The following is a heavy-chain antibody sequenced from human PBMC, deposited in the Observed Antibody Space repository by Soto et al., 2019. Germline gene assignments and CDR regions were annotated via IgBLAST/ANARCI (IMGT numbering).Heavy chain of an antibody. CDR2: IIPIFGTA. D-gene: IGHD3-3*01. J-gene: IGHJ4*02. Sequence: GASVKVSCKASGYTFSDYYIHWVRQAPGQGLEWMGWIIPIFGTANYGQKFQGRVTITADESTSTAYMELSSLRSEDTAVYYCARDQYDFWRGYLNYWGQGTLVTVSS. V-gene: IGHV1-69*13. CDR3: ARDQYDFWRGYLNY. CDR1: GYTFSDYY.